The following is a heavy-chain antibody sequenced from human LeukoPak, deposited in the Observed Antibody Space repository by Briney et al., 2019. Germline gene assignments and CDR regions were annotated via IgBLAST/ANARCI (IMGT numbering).Heavy chain of an antibody. Sequence: GGSLRLSCAASGFTFSNSAMNWVRQAPGKGLEWVSLISDSGGSTYYADSVKGRFTTSRDNSKNTLYLQMNSLRADDTAVYYCAKETRYCRGGSCYSAPFDYWGQGTLVTVSS. D-gene: IGHD2-15*01. CDR2: ISDSGGST. CDR1: GFTFSNSA. CDR3: AKETRYCRGGSCYSAPFDY. V-gene: IGHV3-23*01. J-gene: IGHJ4*02.